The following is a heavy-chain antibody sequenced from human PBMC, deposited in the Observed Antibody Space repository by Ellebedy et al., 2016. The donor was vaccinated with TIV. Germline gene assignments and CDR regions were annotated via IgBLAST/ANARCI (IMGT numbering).Heavy chain of an antibody. CDR1: GFTISRHW. V-gene: IGHV3-7*01. Sequence: PGGSLRLSCAASGFTISRHWMSWVRQGPGKGLEWVANINQDGGEKNYVDSVRGRFTISRDNAKTSLYLQMNSLRAEDTAVYYCARLIGGTCQCAFDIWGQGTMVTVSS. CDR2: INQDGGEK. D-gene: IGHD2-15*01. J-gene: IGHJ3*02. CDR3: ARLIGGTCQCAFDI.